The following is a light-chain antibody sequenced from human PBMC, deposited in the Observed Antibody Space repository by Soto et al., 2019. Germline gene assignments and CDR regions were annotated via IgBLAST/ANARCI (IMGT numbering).Light chain of an antibody. J-gene: IGKJ4*01. Sequence: IVLTQYPATLSLSPGERGTLSCRSSQSVTSNSLAWYQQRPGQAPRLLIHGASSRATNIPDRFSGSGSGTDFTLSISRLEPEDSAVYYCQQYGRSPLTFGGGTKVDI. V-gene: IGKV3-20*01. CDR1: QSVTSNS. CDR2: GAS. CDR3: QQYGRSPLT.